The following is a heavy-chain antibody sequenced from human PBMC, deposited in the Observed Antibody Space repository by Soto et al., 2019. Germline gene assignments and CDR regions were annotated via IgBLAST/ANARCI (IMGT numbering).Heavy chain of an antibody. D-gene: IGHD2-2*01. Sequence: GGSLRLSCAASGFTFSDYWMSWVRQAPGKGPEWVANIKFDGSEKQYVDSVKGRFSISRDNSRNSLFLQMNSLRAGDTAVYYCVKDGGYCSSTTCYSPRNHYFDSWGQGTLGTVS. J-gene: IGHJ4*02. CDR3: VKDGGYCSSTTCYSPRNHYFDS. CDR2: IKFDGSEK. V-gene: IGHV3-7*03. CDR1: GFTFSDYW.